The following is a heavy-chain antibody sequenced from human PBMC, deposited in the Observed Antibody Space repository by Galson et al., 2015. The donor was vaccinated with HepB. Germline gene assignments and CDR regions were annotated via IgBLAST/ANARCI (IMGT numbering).Heavy chain of an antibody. CDR3: ARGQDDLRYFDWLFPSGGGRGYYMDV. Sequence: SLRLSCAASGFTFSSYWMSWVRQAPGKGLEWVANIKQDGSEKYYVDSVKGRFTISRDNAKNSLYLQMNSLRAEDTAVYYCARGQDDLRYFDWLFPSGGGRGYYMDVWGKGTTVTVSS. CDR2: IKQDGSEK. J-gene: IGHJ6*03. CDR1: GFTFSSYW. V-gene: IGHV3-7*01. D-gene: IGHD3-9*01.